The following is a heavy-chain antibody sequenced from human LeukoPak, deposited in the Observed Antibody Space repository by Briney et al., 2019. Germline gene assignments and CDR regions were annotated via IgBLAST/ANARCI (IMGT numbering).Heavy chain of an antibody. CDR3: AKDEVLAAAGPDAFDI. J-gene: IGHJ3*02. D-gene: IGHD6-13*01. Sequence: GGSLRLSCAASGFTFSSYAMSWVRQAPGKGLERVSAISGSGGSTYYADSVKGRFTISRDNSKNTLYLQMNSLRAEDTAVYYCAKDEVLAAAGPDAFDIWGQGTMVTVSS. V-gene: IGHV3-23*01. CDR1: GFTFSSYA. CDR2: ISGSGGST.